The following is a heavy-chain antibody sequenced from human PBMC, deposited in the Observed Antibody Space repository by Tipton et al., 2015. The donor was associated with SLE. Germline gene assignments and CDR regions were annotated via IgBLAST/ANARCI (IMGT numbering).Heavy chain of an antibody. J-gene: IGHJ4*02. V-gene: IGHV4-39*07. CDR1: GGSISRSDCH. Sequence: TLPLTCNVSGGSISRSDCHWGWIRQPPGKGLEWIANIHYSGSTYYKSSLKSRVTISIDTSKNQFSLKLSSVTAADSAVYYCARMTTEIDYWGQGTLVTVSS. CDR3: ARMTTEIDY. D-gene: IGHD4-17*01. CDR2: IHYSGST.